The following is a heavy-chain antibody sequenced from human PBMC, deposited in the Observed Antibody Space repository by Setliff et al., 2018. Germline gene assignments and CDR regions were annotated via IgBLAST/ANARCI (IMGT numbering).Heavy chain of an antibody. CDR2: INQDGSEK. CDR3: TTRTAAVRSFDT. V-gene: IGHV3-7*01. Sequence: GGSLRLSCAASGFTFSTYWISWVRQAPGKGLEWVATINQDGSEKHYVDSMKGRFTISRDNAKNSLYLQLSSLRAEDTAVYYCTTRTAAVRSFDTWGQGTLVTVSS. D-gene: IGHD6-13*01. J-gene: IGHJ4*02. CDR1: GFTFSTYW.